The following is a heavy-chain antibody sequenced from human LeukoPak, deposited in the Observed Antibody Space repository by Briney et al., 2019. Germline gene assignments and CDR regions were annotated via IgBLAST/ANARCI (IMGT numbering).Heavy chain of an antibody. V-gene: IGHV1-2*02. CDR3: AREMATAHTTPDY. CDR2: INPNSGGT. J-gene: IGHJ4*02. Sequence: ASVKVSCKASGYTFTSYYMHWVRQAPGRGLEWMGWINPNSGGTNYAQKFQDRVTMTRDTSINTAYMELSRLRSDDTAVYYCAREMATAHTTPDYWGQGTLVTVSS. D-gene: IGHD5-24*01. CDR1: GYTFTSYY.